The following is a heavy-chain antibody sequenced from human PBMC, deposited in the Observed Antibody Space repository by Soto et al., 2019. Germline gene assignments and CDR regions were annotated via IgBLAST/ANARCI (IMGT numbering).Heavy chain of an antibody. CDR1: GFTFSSYA. D-gene: IGHD2-15*01. CDR2: ISYDGSNK. J-gene: IGHJ4*02. CDR3: ARCPGAGSCPLDY. Sequence: QVQLVESGGGVVQPGRSLRLSCAASGFTFSSYAMHWVRQAPGKGLEWVAVISYDGSNKYYADSVKGRFTISRDNSKNTLYLQMNSLRAEDTAVYYCARCPGAGSCPLDYWGQGTLVTVSS. V-gene: IGHV3-30-3*01.